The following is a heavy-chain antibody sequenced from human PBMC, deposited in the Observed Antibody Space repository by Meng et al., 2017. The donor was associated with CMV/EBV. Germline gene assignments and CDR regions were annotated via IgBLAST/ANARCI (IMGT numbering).Heavy chain of an antibody. J-gene: IGHJ4*02. CDR3: ARALRAAAGHVY. Sequence: GESLKISCAASGFTFSSYWMHWVRQAPGKGLVWVSRINSDGSSTSYADSVKGRFTISRDNAKNTLYLQMNSLRAEDTAVYYCARALRAAAGHVYWGQGTLVTVSS. V-gene: IGHV3-74*01. CDR1: GFTFSSYW. D-gene: IGHD6-13*01. CDR2: INSDGSST.